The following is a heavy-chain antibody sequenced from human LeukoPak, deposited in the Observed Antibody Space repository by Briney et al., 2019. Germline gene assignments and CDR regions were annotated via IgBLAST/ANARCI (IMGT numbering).Heavy chain of an antibody. D-gene: IGHD3-16*02. V-gene: IGHV7-4-1*02. J-gene: IGHJ5*02. CDR2: INPNTGNP. Sequence: ASVKVSCKASGGTFSNYAISWVRQAPGQGLEWMGWINPNTGNPTYAQGFTGRFVFSLDTSVSTAYLQISSLKAEDTAVYYCARAYQPLGGLSFPDQWGQGTLVTVSS. CDR1: GGTFSNYA. CDR3: ARAYQPLGGLSFPDQ.